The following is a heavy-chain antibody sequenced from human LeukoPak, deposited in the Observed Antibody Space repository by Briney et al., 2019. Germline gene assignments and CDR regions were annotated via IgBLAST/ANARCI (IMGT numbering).Heavy chain of an antibody. J-gene: IGHJ6*02. V-gene: IGHV4-31*03. CDR2: IYYSGST. Sequence: KPSETLSLTCTVSDGSVSSSSYSWGWIRQPPGKGLEWIGYIYYSGSTYYNPSLKSRVTISVDTSKNQFSLKLSSVTAADTAVYYCARDWDVWGQGTTVTVSS. CDR1: DGSVSSSSYS. CDR3: ARDWDV.